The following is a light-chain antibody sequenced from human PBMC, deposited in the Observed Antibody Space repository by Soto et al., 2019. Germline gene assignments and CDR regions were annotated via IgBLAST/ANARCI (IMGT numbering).Light chain of an antibody. CDR3: QEYLSYPIT. CDR1: QSISSW. V-gene: IGKV1-5*03. CDR2: KAS. Sequence: DIQMTQSPSTLSASVGDRVTITCRASQSISSWLAWYQQKAGNAPKSLIYKASSLESGVPSRFSGSGSGTDFTLTISSLQPDDFATYYGQEYLSYPITFGHGTRLEIK. J-gene: IGKJ5*01.